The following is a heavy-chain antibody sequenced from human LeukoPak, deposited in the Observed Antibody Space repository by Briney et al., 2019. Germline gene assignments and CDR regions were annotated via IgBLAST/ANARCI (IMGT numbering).Heavy chain of an antibody. Sequence: ASVKVSCKVSGYTLAELSMHWVRQAPGKGLEWMGGFDPEDGETIYAQKFQGRVTITADKSTSTAYMELSSLRSEDTAVYYCARVHVGYCSGGSCYDAFDIWGQGTMVTVSS. CDR1: GYTLAELS. V-gene: IGHV1-24*01. CDR3: ARVHVGYCSGGSCYDAFDI. CDR2: FDPEDGET. J-gene: IGHJ3*02. D-gene: IGHD2-15*01.